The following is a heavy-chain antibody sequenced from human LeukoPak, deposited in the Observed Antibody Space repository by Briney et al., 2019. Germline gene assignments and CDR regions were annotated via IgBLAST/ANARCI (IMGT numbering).Heavy chain of an antibody. V-gene: IGHV3-21*01. CDR2: ISSSSYV. CDR3: ASADCSSTSCYTYYFDY. Sequence: GGSLRPSCAASGFTFSSYSMNWVRQAPGKGLEWVSSISSSSYVYYADSVKGRFTISRDNAKNSLYLQMNSLRAEDAAVYYCASADCSSTSCYTYYFDYWGQGTLVTVSS. CDR1: GFTFSSYS. J-gene: IGHJ4*02. D-gene: IGHD2-2*02.